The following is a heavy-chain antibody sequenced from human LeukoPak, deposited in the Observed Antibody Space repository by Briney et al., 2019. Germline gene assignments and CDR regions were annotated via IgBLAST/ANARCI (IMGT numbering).Heavy chain of an antibody. D-gene: IGHD3-9*01. Sequence: EESLKISCKGSGYSFTSYWIGWVRQMPGKGLEWMGIIYPGDSDTRYSPSFQGQVTISADKSISTAYLQWSSLKASDTAMYYCARQSGLRYFDWLFPDYWGQGTLVTVSS. V-gene: IGHV5-51*01. CDR3: ARQSGLRYFDWLFPDY. CDR1: GYSFTSYW. J-gene: IGHJ4*02. CDR2: IYPGDSDT.